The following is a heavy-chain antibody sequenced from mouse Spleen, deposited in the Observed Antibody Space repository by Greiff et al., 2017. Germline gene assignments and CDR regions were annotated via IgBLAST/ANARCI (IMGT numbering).Heavy chain of an antibody. V-gene: IGHV5-4*03. CDR3: ARGGTGFDY. Sequence: EVMLVESGGGLVKPGGSLKLSCAASGFTFSSYAMSWVRQTPEKRLEWVATISDGGSYTYYPDNVKGRFTISRDNAKNNLYLQMSHLKSEDTAMYYCARGGTGFDYWGQGTTLTVSS. J-gene: IGHJ2*01. CDR2: ISDGGSYT. CDR1: GFTFSSYA. D-gene: IGHD3-3*01.